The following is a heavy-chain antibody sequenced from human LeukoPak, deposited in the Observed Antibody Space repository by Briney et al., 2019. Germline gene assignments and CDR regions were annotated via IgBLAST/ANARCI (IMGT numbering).Heavy chain of an antibody. V-gene: IGHV4-59*08. J-gene: IGHJ3*02. CDR2: IHSSGST. Sequence: SETLSLTCTVSGXSMSSYYWIWIRQPPGQGLEWIAYIHSSGSTDYNPSLKSRVTISVDTSKNQFSLKLSSVTAADTAVYYCARHRAITGGDAFDIWGQGTMVTVSS. D-gene: IGHD7-27*01. CDR3: ARHRAITGGDAFDI. CDR1: GXSMSSYY.